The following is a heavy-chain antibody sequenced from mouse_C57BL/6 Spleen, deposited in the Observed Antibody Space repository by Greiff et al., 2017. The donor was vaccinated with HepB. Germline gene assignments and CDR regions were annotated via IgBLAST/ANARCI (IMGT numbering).Heavy chain of an antibody. Sequence: DVMLVESGGGLVKPGGSLKLSCAASGFTFSSYAMSWVRQTPEKRLEWVATISDGGSYTYYPDNVKGRFTISRDNAKNNLYLQMSHLKSEDTAMYYCARVITTVVATPWYFDVWGTGTTVTVSS. D-gene: IGHD1-1*01. J-gene: IGHJ1*03. CDR3: ARVITTVVATPWYFDV. V-gene: IGHV5-4*03. CDR2: ISDGGSYT. CDR1: GFTFSSYA.